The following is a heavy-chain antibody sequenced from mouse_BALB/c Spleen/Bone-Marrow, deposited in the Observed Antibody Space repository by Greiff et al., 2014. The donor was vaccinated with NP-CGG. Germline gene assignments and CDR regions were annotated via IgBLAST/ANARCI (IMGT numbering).Heavy chain of an antibody. CDR3: APYYYGSSQSAY. V-gene: IGHV14-3*02. Sequence: VQLQQSGAELVKPGASLKLSCTASGFNIKDTYMHWVKQRPEQGLEWIGRIDPANGNTKYDPKFQGKATITADTSSNTAYLQLRSRTSEDTAVYDGAPYYYGSSQSAYWGQGTLVTVSA. CDR2: IDPANGNT. J-gene: IGHJ3*01. CDR1: GFNIKDTY. D-gene: IGHD1-1*01.